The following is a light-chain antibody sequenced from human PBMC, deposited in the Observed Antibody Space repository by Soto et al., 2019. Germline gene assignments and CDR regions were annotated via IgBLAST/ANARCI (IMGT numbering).Light chain of an antibody. J-gene: IGKJ2*01. V-gene: IGKV1-17*03. Sequence: DVQMTQSPSAMSASVGDRITITCRASQDISRFVAWFQQKPGQVPGRLIYDTSTLQPGVPSRFSGSGSGTEFTLAITGLQPEDFATYYCLQHNSYPYTFGQGTKLEIK. CDR1: QDISRF. CDR3: LQHNSYPYT. CDR2: DTS.